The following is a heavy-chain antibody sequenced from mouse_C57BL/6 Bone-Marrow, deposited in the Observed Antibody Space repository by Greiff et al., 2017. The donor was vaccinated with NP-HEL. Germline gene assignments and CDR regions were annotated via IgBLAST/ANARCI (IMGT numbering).Heavy chain of an antibody. D-gene: IGHD2-4*01. Sequence: QVQLQQPGTELVKPGASVKLSCKASGYTFTSYWMHWVKQRPGQGLEWIGNINPSNGGTNYNEKFKSKATLTVDKSSSTAYMQLSSLTSEDSAVYYCARWTLDDYDGYWYFDVWGTGTTVTVSS. CDR2: INPSNGGT. CDR1: GYTFTSYW. V-gene: IGHV1-53*01. CDR3: ARWTLDDYDGYWYFDV. J-gene: IGHJ1*03.